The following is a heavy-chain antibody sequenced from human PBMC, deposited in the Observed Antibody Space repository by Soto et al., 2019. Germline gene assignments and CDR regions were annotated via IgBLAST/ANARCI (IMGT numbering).Heavy chain of an antibody. D-gene: IGHD3-9*01. J-gene: IGHJ6*03. V-gene: IGHV1-18*01. CDR2: ISAYNGNT. Sequence: GASVKVSCKASGYTFTSYGISWVRQAPGQGLEWMGWISAYNGNTNYAQKLQGRVTMTTDTSTSTAYMELRSLRSDDTAVYYCARYYDILTGFKGYYYYYMDVWGKGTTVTV. CDR1: GYTFTSYG. CDR3: ARYYDILTGFKGYYYYYMDV.